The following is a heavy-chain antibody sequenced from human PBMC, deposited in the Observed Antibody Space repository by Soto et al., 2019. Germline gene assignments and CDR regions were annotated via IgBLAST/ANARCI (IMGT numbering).Heavy chain of an antibody. J-gene: IGHJ6*02. V-gene: IGHV3-33*01. CDR2: IWYDGSNK. CDR3: ARDGWGHFWEGYLYRGGGLDV. Sequence: QVQLVESGGGVVQPGRSLRLSCAASGFTFSSYGMHWVRQAPGKGLEWVAVIWYDGSNKYYADSVKGRFTISRDNSKKALSQQRIVLRTRDRALFYWARDGWGHFWEGYLYRGGGLDVWGQGTTVTVSS. D-gene: IGHD3-3*02. CDR1: GFTFSSYG.